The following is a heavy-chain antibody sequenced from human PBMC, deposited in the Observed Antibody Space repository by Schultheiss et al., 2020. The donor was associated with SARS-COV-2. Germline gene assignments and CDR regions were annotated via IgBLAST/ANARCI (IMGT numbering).Heavy chain of an antibody. Sequence: SQTLSLTCTVSGGSISSYYWSWIRQPPGKGLEWIGYIYYSGSTNYNPSLKSRVTISVDTSKNQFSLKLSSVTAADTAVYYCARDRYEGYYYDSSGYYYYWGQGMLVTVSS. D-gene: IGHD3-22*01. CDR1: GGSISSYY. J-gene: IGHJ4*02. CDR3: ARDRYEGYYYDSSGYYYY. V-gene: IGHV4-59*12. CDR2: IYYSGST.